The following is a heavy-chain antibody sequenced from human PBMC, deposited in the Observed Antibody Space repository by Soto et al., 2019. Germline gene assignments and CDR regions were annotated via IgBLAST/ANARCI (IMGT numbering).Heavy chain of an antibody. CDR1: GYTFTSYG. D-gene: IGHD5-12*01. CDR3: AREGSTIRNYDYYYYGMDV. J-gene: IGHJ6*02. Sequence: QVQLVQSGGEVKKPGASVKVSCKASGYTFTSYGVSVVRHAPGQGREWMGWISVFKGTTNYAQKFQGRVTMTTDTSTSTAHMELRSLRSDDTAVYYCAREGSTIRNYDYYYYGMDVWGQGTTVTVSS. V-gene: IGHV1-18*01. CDR2: ISVFKGTT.